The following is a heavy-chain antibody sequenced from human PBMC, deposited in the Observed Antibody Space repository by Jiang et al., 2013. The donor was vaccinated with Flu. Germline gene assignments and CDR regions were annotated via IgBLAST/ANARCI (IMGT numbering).Heavy chain of an antibody. J-gene: IGHJ4*02. CDR3: ARDSINGYNWFGPLD. CDR1: GFTVSSNY. D-gene: IGHD5-24*01. Sequence: VQLLESGGGLIQPGGSLRLSCAASGFTVSSNYMSWVRQAPGKGLEWVSVIYSGGSTYYADSVKGRFTISRDNSKNTLYLQMNSLRAEDTAVYYCARDSINGYNWFGPLDWGQGTLVTVSS. CDR2: IYSGGST. V-gene: IGHV3-53*01.